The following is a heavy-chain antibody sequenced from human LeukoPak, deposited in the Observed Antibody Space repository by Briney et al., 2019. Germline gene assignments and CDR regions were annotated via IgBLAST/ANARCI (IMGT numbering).Heavy chain of an antibody. CDR2: IYYNRNT. J-gene: IGHJ4*02. CDR3: ARHLSGWPPRVTLPFEY. D-gene: IGHD6-25*01. Sequence: SETLSLTCTVSGGSISSSSYSWGWIRQPPGKGLEWIGSIYYNRNTYYNPSLNSRVTISVDTSKNQFSLKLSSVTAGDTAIYYCARHLSGWPPRVTLPFEYWGQGTLVTASS. CDR1: GGSISSSSYS. V-gene: IGHV4-39*01.